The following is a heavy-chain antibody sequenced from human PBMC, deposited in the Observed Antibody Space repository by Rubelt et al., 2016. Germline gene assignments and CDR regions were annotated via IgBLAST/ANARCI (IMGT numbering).Heavy chain of an antibody. CDR1: GGSISSYY. CDR3: ARHAAYDILTGYFDY. V-gene: IGHV4-59*08. J-gene: IGHJ4*02. D-gene: IGHD3-9*01. CDR2: IYYSGST. Sequence: QLQLQESGPGLVKPSETLSLTCTVSGGSISSYYWSWIRQPPGKGLEWIGYIYYSGSTYYNPSLKTRVTISVDTAKTQFSLKLSAVTAADTAVYYCARHAAYDILTGYFDYWGQGTLVTVSS.